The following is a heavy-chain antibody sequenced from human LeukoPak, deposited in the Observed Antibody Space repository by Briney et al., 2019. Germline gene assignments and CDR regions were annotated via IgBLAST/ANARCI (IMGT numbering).Heavy chain of an antibody. Sequence: PGGSLRLSCAASGFTFNTYGMHWVRQAPGKGLEWLTFIEYDGSNKYYADSAKGRFTISRDNSKNTLYLQMSSLRAEDTAVYYCARGGSMISRGYFDYWGQGTLVTVSS. V-gene: IGHV3-30*19. CDR2: IEYDGSNK. CDR3: ARGGSMISRGYFDY. D-gene: IGHD3-16*01. J-gene: IGHJ4*02. CDR1: GFTFNTYG.